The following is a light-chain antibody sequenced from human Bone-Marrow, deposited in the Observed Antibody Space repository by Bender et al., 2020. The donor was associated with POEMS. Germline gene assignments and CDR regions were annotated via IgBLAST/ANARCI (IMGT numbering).Light chain of an antibody. Sequence: QSVLTQPPSVSGAPGQGATISCTGSSSNIGAGYDVSWFQHLPGTAPKLLIYASSNRPSGVSDRFSGSKSGTSASLAISGLHSEDEADYYCVAWDDTLNGWVFGGGTKLTVL. J-gene: IGLJ2*01. CDR2: ASS. CDR3: VAWDDTLNGWV. V-gene: IGLV1-50*01. CDR1: SSNIGAGYD.